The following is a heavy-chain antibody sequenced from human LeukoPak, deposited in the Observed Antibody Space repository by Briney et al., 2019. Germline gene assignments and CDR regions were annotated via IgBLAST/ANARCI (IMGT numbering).Heavy chain of an antibody. J-gene: IGHJ5*02. V-gene: IGHV1-46*01. CDR1: GGTFSSYA. Sequence: GASVKVSCKASGGTFSSYAISWVRQAPGQGLEWMGIINPSGGSTSYAQKFQGRVTMTRDTSTSTVYMELSSLRSEDTAVYYCARPADPYSSKNWFDPWGQGTLVTVSS. D-gene: IGHD6-13*01. CDR2: INPSGGST. CDR3: ARPADPYSSKNWFDP.